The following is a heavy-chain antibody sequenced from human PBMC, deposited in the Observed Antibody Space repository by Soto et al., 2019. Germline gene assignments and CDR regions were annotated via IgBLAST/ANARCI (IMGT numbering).Heavy chain of an antibody. J-gene: IGHJ4*02. Sequence: QVQLVQSGAEVKKPGASVKVSCKASGYTFTGYYMHWVRQAPGQGLEWMGWINPNSGGTNYAQKFQGWVTMTRDTSISTAYMELSRLRSDDTAVYYCARWASGPDYDILTGYYKGGYYFDYWGQGTLVTVSS. CDR3: ARWASGPDYDILTGYYKGGYYFDY. CDR1: GYTFTGYY. CDR2: INPNSGGT. D-gene: IGHD3-9*01. V-gene: IGHV1-2*04.